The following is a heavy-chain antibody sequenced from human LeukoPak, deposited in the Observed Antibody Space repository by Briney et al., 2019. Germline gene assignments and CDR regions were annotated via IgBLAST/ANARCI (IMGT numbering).Heavy chain of an antibody. CDR3: AKGSRYYYDSSGYSDY. Sequence: GGSLRLSCAASGFTFSRYAMSWVRPAPGKGREGVSAISGSGGSTYYADSVKGRFTISRDNSKNTLYLQMNSLRAEDTAVYYCAKGSRYYYDSSGYSDYWGQGTLVTVSS. J-gene: IGHJ4*02. CDR2: ISGSGGST. V-gene: IGHV3-23*01. CDR1: GFTFSRYA. D-gene: IGHD3-22*01.